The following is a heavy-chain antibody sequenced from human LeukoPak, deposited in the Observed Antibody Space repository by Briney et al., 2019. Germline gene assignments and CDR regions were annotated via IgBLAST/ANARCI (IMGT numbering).Heavy chain of an antibody. J-gene: IGHJ4*02. CDR3: ASSSQYYDYVWWSYRPYYFDY. V-gene: IGHV4-59*08. Sequence: PSETLSLTCTVSGGSISSYYWSWIRQPPGKGLEWIGYIYYSGSTNYNPSLKSRVTISVDTSKNQFSLKLSSVTAADTAVYYCASSSQYYDYVWWSYRPYYFDYWGQGTLVTVSS. CDR1: GGSISSYY. CDR2: IYYSGST. D-gene: IGHD3-16*02.